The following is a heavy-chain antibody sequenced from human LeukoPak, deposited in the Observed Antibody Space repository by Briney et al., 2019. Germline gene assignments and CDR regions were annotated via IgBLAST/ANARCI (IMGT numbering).Heavy chain of an antibody. J-gene: IGHJ6*03. CDR1: GGSISSSSYY. D-gene: IGHD6-6*01. V-gene: IGHV4-39*07. CDR2: IYYSGST. Sequence: SETLSLTCTVSGGSISSSSYYWGWIRQSPGKGLEWIGSIYYSGSTYYNPSLKSRVTISVDTSKNQFSLKLSSVTAADTAVYYCARVIGEYSSSSPHYYYYMDVWGKGTTVTVSS. CDR3: ARVIGEYSSSSPHYYYYMDV.